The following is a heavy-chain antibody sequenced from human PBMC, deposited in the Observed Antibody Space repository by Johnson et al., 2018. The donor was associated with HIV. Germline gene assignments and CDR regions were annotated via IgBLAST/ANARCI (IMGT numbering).Heavy chain of an antibody. V-gene: IGHV3-30*04. J-gene: IGHJ3*02. Sequence: QMQLVESGGGVVQPGRSLRLSCAASGFTFSSYAMHWVRQAPGKGLEWVAVISYDGSNKYYADSVKGRFTISRDNSKNTLYLQMNSLRAEDTAVYYCASEEWELLGDAFDIWGQGTMVTVSS. D-gene: IGHD1-26*01. CDR1: GFTFSSYA. CDR2: ISYDGSNK. CDR3: ASEEWELLGDAFDI.